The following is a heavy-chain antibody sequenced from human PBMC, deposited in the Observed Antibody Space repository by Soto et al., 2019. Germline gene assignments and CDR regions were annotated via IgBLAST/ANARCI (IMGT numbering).Heavy chain of an antibody. Sequence: QVQLVQSGAEVKKPGASVKVSCKASGYTFTSYSKHWVRQAPGQGLEWMGIINPSGGRTNYAQKFQGRFTITRDTSTITVYMELSSLRSEDTVMYYCAREWELASFDVWCQGTMVSVSS. CDR3: AREWELASFDV. J-gene: IGHJ3*01. CDR1: GYTFTSYS. CDR2: INPSGGRT. D-gene: IGHD1-26*01. V-gene: IGHV1-46*01.